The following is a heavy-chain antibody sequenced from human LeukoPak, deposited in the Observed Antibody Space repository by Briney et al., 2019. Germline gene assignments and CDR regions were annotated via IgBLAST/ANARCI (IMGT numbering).Heavy chain of an antibody. CDR1: GYTFTGYY. D-gene: IGHD4-11*01. J-gene: IGHJ6*03. CDR3: ATSAGDYRAGHYYYMGV. Sequence: GASVKVSCKASGYTFTGYYFHWVRQASGQGLERMGWINPNTAGTNYAQKFLGGVTLTWDTSISTAYMELNRLTSDDTAVYYCATSAGDYRAGHYYYMGVWGKGTSVTVSS. V-gene: IGHV1-2*02. CDR2: INPNTAGT.